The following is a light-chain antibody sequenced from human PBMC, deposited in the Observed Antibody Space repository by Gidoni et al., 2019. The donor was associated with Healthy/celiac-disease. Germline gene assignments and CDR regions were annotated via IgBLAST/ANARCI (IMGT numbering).Light chain of an antibody. CDR1: ALPKQY. CDR3: QSADSSGIV. J-gene: IGLJ2*01. Sequence: SYELTQPPSVSVSPGQTARITCSGDALPKQYAYWYQQKPGQAPVLVIYKASERPSGIPERFSSSSSGTTVTLTISGVQAEDEADYYCQSADSSGIVFGGGTKLTVL. V-gene: IGLV3-25*03. CDR2: KAS.